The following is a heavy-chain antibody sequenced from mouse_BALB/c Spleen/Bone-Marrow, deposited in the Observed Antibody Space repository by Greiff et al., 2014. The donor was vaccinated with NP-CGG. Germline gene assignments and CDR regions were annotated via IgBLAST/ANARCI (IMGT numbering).Heavy chain of an antibody. Sequence: VHVKQSGAELVKPGASLKLSCTASDFNIKDTYMHWVKQRPEQGLEWIGRIDPANGNTKYDPKFQVKATITADTSSNTTYLQLSSLTSEDTAVYYGATYYYGRSLFAFWGQGTLVTVSA. D-gene: IGHD1-1*01. J-gene: IGHJ3*01. CDR2: IDPANGNT. V-gene: IGHV14-3*02. CDR1: DFNIKDTY. CDR3: ATYYYGRSLFAF.